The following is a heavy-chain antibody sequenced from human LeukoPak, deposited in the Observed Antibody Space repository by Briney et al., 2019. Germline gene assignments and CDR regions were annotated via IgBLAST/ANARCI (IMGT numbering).Heavy chain of an antibody. V-gene: IGHV3-7*03. J-gene: IGHJ4*02. CDR2: IKPDGTTK. Sequence: GESLRLSCAASGFPFSSYSMTWVRQAPGKGLEWVANIKPDGTTKFYVDSVKGRFTISRDNALNSLYLQMNSLRAEDTAIYYCARSIPYGTTWYGRSDYWGQGTLVTVSS. CDR1: GFPFSSYS. D-gene: IGHD6-13*01. CDR3: ARSIPYGTTWYGRSDY.